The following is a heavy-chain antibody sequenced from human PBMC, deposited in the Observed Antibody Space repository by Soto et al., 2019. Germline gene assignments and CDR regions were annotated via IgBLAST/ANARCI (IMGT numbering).Heavy chain of an antibody. CDR2: IVPIYRTA. Sequence: QVQLVQSGAEVKKPGSSVKVSCKASGGTFSSYRINWVRQAPGQGLEWVGGIVPIYRTADYAQKFQGRVIITVDEYARTSYMELRSLKSQDTAVYYCVRDSGAKLSSSWGQGTLVTVSS. V-gene: IGHV1-69*01. CDR3: VRDSGAKLSSS. CDR1: GGTFSSYR. D-gene: IGHD6-13*01. J-gene: IGHJ4*02.